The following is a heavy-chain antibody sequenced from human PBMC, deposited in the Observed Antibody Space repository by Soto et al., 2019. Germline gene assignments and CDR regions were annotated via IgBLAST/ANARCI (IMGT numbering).Heavy chain of an antibody. Sequence: ASVKVSCKASGYTFTSYYMHWVRQAPGQGLEWMGIINPSGGSTSYAQKFQGRVTMTRDTSTSTVYMELSSLRSEDTAVYYCARDLPPGIAAAGMPGDYWGQGTLVTVSS. J-gene: IGHJ4*02. CDR2: INPSGGST. CDR3: ARDLPPGIAAAGMPGDY. V-gene: IGHV1-46*01. D-gene: IGHD6-13*01. CDR1: GYTFTSYY.